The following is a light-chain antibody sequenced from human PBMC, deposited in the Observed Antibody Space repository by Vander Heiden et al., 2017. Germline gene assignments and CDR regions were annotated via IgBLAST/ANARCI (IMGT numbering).Light chain of an antibody. CDR2: SNN. CDR3: AAWDDSLNGWV. J-gene: IGLJ3*02. V-gene: IGLV1-44*01. CDR1: SANSGSNT. Sequence: QSVLTQPPSASGTPGHRVTISCSGSSANSGSNTVNWYQQLPGTAPKLLIYSNNQRPSGGPDRFSGSKSGTSASLAISGLQSEDEADYYCAAWDDSLNGWVFGGGTKLTVL.